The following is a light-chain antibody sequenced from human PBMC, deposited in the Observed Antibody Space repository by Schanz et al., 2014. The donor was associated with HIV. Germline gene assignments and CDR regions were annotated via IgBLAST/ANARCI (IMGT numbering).Light chain of an antibody. Sequence: DIQMTQSPSTVSASVGDRVTVTCRASQSVGNGLAWFQQKPGKAPKLLLYRTSSLESGVPSRFSGSGSGTEFTLTISSLQPDDFATYYCQHYNSYWTFGQGTKVEIK. CDR3: QHYNSYWT. CDR2: RTS. CDR1: QSVGNG. V-gene: IGKV1-5*03. J-gene: IGKJ1*01.